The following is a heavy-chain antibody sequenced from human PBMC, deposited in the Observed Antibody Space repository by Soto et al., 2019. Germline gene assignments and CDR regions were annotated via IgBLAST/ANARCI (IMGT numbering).Heavy chain of an antibody. J-gene: IGHJ4*02. V-gene: IGHV3-23*01. CDR3: ARANWYCEY. CDR1: GFTFSTYA. Sequence: GGSLRLSCATSGFTFSTYAMSWVRQAPGKGLDWVSSIHSSGVTYYADSVKGRFTSSRDNSKNQFSLNLTSLTAADTATYYCARANWYCEYWGQGTLVTVSS. D-gene: IGHD2-8*01. CDR2: IHSSGVT.